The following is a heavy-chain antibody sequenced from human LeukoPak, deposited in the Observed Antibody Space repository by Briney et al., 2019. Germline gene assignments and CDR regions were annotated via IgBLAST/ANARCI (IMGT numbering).Heavy chain of an antibody. J-gene: IGHJ4*02. D-gene: IGHD3-22*01. CDR3: ARDTVYYDSSGYLGVLDY. V-gene: IGHV4-4*07. CDR1: GGSIINY. CDR2: IYTSGST. Sequence: SETLSLTCTVSGGSIINYWSWIRQPAGKGLEWIGRIYTSGSTNYNPFLKSRVTMSLDTSKNQFSLKLSSVTAADTAVYYCARDTVYYDSSGYLGVLDYWGQGTLVTVSS.